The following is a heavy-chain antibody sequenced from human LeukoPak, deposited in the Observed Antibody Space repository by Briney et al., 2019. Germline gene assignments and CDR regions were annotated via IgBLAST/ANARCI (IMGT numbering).Heavy chain of an antibody. CDR1: GFTFSSYA. Sequence: SGESLTLSCAASGFTFSSYAMHWVRQAPGKGLGWVAVISYDGSNKYYADSVKGRSTTSRDNSKNTLYLQMNSLIADDTAVYYCGGRGRGRDVGGCYFIQSWGQGTLVTVSS. V-gene: IGHV3-30*04. CDR3: GGRGRGRDVGGCYFIQS. D-gene: IGHD2-15*01. CDR2: ISYDGSNK. J-gene: IGHJ5*02.